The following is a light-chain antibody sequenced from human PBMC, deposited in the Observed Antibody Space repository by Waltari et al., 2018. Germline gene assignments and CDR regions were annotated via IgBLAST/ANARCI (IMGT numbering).Light chain of an antibody. CDR1: QDISRW. Sequence: DIQMTQSPSSLSASVGDRVTITGRASQDISRWLGWYQQKPGKAPKFLIYDASTLQSGVPSRFSGSGSGREFTLTISSLQPEDFSTYYCQQGNDFPLTFGGGTKVEMK. J-gene: IGKJ4*01. CDR2: DAS. V-gene: IGKV1-12*01. CDR3: QQGNDFPLT.